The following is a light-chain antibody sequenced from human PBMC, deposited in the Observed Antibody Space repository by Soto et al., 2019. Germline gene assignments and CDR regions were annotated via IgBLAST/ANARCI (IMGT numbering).Light chain of an antibody. CDR1: SSDVGGYNS. Sequence: QSALTQPASVSGSPGQSITISCTGTSSDVGGYNSVSWYQQYPGKAPKVMIYDVSNRPSGVSNRFSGSKSGNTASLTISGLQAEDEADYYCSSYTSSSTLLVVFGGGTKLTVL. V-gene: IGLV2-14*01. CDR2: DVS. J-gene: IGLJ2*01. CDR3: SSYTSSSTLLVV.